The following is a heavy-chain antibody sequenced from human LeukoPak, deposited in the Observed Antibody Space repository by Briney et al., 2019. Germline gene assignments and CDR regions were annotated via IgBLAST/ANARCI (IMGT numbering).Heavy chain of an antibody. J-gene: IGHJ4*02. D-gene: IGHD5-12*01. CDR3: ARTAGYSGYDVFDY. Sequence: ASVKVSCKASGYTFTGYYMHWVRQAPGQGLEWMGWININTANPTYAQGFTGRFVFSLDTSVSTAYLQISSLKAEDTAVYYCARTAGYSGYDVFDYWGQGTLVTVSS. CDR1: GYTFTGYY. CDR2: ININTANP. V-gene: IGHV7-4-1*02.